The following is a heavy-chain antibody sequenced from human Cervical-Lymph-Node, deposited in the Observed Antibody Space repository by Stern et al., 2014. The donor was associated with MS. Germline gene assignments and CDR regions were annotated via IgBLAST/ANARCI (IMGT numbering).Heavy chain of an antibody. CDR2: IHYSGTT. Sequence: QLQLQESGPGLVKPSQTLSLACAVSGASVGGGDWYWSWIRQPPGKGLEWLGHIHYSGTTYYKPSLKSRLIISLATSKNQFSLNLTSVTAADTAVYYCAGAIGKYELLESFDMWGQGTMVTVSS. D-gene: IGHD1-1*01. CDR1: GASVGGGDWY. CDR3: AGAIGKYELLESFDM. V-gene: IGHV4-30-4*01. J-gene: IGHJ3*02.